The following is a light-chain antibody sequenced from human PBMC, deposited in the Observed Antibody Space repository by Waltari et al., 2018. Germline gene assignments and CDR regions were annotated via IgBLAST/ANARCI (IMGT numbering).Light chain of an antibody. CDR2: DVS. J-gene: IGLJ2*01. CDR1: GSDIGYYNF. V-gene: IGLV2-14*03. Sequence: QSALAQSASVSGSPGQSITISCTGTGSDIGYYNFVSWYQQHPGKAPKLLIFDVSRWSSGVSHRFSGSKSGNTASLTISGLQAEDEADYYCSSYTSTNTIIFGGGTNVTIL. CDR3: SSYTSTNTII.